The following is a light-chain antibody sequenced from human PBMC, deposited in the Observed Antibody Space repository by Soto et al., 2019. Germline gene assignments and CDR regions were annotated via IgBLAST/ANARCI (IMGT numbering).Light chain of an antibody. CDR2: AAS. V-gene: IGKV1-5*01. J-gene: IGKJ3*01. Sequence: DIQMTQSPSILSASVGDRVTITCRASQSISIWLAWYQQKPGKAPKLLIYAASTLQSGVPSRFSGSGSGTDFTLTISCLQSEDFATYYCQQYYSYPGTFGPGTKVDIK. CDR1: QSISIW. CDR3: QQYYSYPGT.